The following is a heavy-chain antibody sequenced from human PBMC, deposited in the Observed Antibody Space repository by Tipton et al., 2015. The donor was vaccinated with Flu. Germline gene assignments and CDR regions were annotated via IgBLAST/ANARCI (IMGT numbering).Heavy chain of an antibody. J-gene: IGHJ4*02. CDR3: ARARRRLGELSSSYDY. CDR1: GFTFSSYD. V-gene: IGHV3-13*01. CDR2: VGTAGET. Sequence: SLRLSCAASGFTFSSYDMHWVRQVTGKGLEWVSGVGTAGETYYPDSVKGRFTISRENAKNSLYLQMNSLRAGDTAVYYCARARRRLGELSSSYDYWGQGTLVTVSS. D-gene: IGHD3-16*02.